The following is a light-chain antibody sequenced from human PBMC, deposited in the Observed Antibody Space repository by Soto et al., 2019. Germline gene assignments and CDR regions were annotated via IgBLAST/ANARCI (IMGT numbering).Light chain of an antibody. CDR1: SSDVGGYNY. V-gene: IGLV2-14*01. Sequence: QSVLTQPPSVSGSPGQSVTISCTGTSSDVGGYNYVSWYQQHPGKAPKLMIYEVSNRPSGVSSRFSGSKSGNTASLTISGLQAEDEGDYYCCSYTRSSTYLFGTGTKVTVL. J-gene: IGLJ1*01. CDR3: CSYTRSSTYL. CDR2: EVS.